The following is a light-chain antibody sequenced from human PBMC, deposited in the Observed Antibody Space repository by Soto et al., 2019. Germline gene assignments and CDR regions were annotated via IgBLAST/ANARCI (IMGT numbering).Light chain of an antibody. Sequence: DIQMTQSPSTMSAAVEDRVTITCRASQRISSWLAWYQQKPGKAPKLLIYKASSLESGVPSRFSGSGSGTEFTLTISSLQPDDFATYYCQQYNSYWTFGQGTKVEIK. J-gene: IGKJ1*01. CDR2: KAS. CDR1: QRISSW. V-gene: IGKV1-5*03. CDR3: QQYNSYWT.